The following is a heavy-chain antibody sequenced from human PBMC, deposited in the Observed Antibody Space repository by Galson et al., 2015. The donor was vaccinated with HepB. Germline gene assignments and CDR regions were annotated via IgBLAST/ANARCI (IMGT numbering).Heavy chain of an antibody. Sequence: SLRLSCAASGFTFSSYGMHWVRQAPAKGLEWVAVLWYDGRNKNYADSVKGRFTISRDNSKNTLYLQMNSLRAEDTAVYYCVRDNYDIWTGYYVLDYWGQGTLVTVSS. D-gene: IGHD3-9*01. J-gene: IGHJ4*02. CDR1: GFTFSSYG. CDR3: VRDNYDIWTGYYVLDY. V-gene: IGHV3-33*01. CDR2: LWYDGRNK.